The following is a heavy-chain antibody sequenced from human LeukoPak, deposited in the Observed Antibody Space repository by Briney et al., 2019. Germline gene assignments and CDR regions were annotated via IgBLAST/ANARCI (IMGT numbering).Heavy chain of an antibody. J-gene: IGHJ4*02. D-gene: IGHD2-8*01. CDR1: GYTFTSYG. V-gene: IGHV1-18*01. CDR3: ARDRRDCTNGVCYPLWRWLVNGAYFDY. Sequence: ASVKVSCKASGYTFTSYGSSWVRQAPGQVLEWMGWISAYNGNTNYAQKLQGRVTMTTDTSTSTAYMELRSLRSDDTAVYYCARDRRDCTNGVCYPLWRWLVNGAYFDYWGQGTLVTVSS. CDR2: ISAYNGNT.